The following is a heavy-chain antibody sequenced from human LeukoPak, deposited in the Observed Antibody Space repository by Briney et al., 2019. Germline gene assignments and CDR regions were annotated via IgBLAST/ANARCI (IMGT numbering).Heavy chain of an antibody. CDR2: IYTGGGT. J-gene: IGHJ6*04. V-gene: IGHV4-4*07. CDR1: GGSISSYY. Sequence: PSETLSLTCTVSGGSISSYYWSWIRQPAGKGLEWIGRIYTGGGTKYNPSLKSRVTISVDTSRNQFSLKLPSVSAADTAVYFCARGTVGRIVALDVWGKGTTVTVSS. CDR3: ARGTVGRIVALDV. D-gene: IGHD5-12*01.